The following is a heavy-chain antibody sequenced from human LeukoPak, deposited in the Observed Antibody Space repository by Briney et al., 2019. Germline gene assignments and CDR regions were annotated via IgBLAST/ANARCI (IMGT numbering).Heavy chain of an antibody. D-gene: IGHD2-8*02. CDR3: ARDCTGGVCYDY. CDR2: MNPNSGNT. V-gene: IGHV1-8*01. J-gene: IGHJ4*02. CDR1: GYTFTSYD. Sequence: GASVKVSCKASGYTFTSYDINWVRQATGQGLEWMGWMNPNSGNTGYAQKFQGRVTMTRNTSISTAYMELGSLRSEDTAVYYCARDCTGGVCYDYWGQGTLVTVSS.